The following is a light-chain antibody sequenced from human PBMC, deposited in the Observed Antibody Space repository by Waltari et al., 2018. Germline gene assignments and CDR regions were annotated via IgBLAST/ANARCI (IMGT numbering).Light chain of an antibody. J-gene: IGLJ3*02. Sequence: QSVLTQPPPASGTPGQRVTIPCSGSSPNIGTETVHWYQQVPGTAPKLLIYGNQQRPSGVPDRFSGSKSGTSASLAITGLQSEDEADYYCATWDDSLNGRVFGGGTKLTVL. CDR2: GNQ. CDR1: SPNIGTET. V-gene: IGLV1-44*01. CDR3: ATWDDSLNGRV.